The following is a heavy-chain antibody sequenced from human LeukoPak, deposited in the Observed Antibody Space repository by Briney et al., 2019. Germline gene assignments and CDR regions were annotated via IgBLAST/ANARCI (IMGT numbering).Heavy chain of an antibody. CDR2: ITSSGGMV. D-gene: IGHD1-1*01. J-gene: IGHJ6*02. CDR1: GFSFNNYY. CDR3: ARDQLEPHTRYYHCGMDV. V-gene: IGHV3-11*01. Sequence: PGGSLGLSCAASGFSFNNYYMNWIRPAPGKGLEWVSYITSSGGMVYYAESVKGRFTISRDNAKNSLSLQMNSLRAEDTAVYYCARDQLEPHTRYYHCGMDVWGQGTTVTVSS.